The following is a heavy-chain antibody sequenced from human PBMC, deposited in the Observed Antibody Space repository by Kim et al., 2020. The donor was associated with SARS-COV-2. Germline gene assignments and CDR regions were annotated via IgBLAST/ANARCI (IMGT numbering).Heavy chain of an antibody. J-gene: IGHJ6*02. Sequence: GGSLRLSCAASGFTFSSYSMNWVRQAPGKGLEWVSSISSSSSYIYYADSVKGRFTISRDNAKNSLYLQMNSLRAEDTAVYYCARDAYYDFWSGYYTGYYYYGMDVWGQGTTVTVSS. CDR3: ARDAYYDFWSGYYTGYYYYGMDV. D-gene: IGHD3-3*01. CDR1: GFTFSSYS. V-gene: IGHV3-21*01. CDR2: ISSSSSYI.